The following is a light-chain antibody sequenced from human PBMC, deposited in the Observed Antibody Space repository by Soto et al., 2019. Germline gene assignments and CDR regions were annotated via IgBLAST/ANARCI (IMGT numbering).Light chain of an antibody. CDR2: AAY. CDR1: QDISTY. Sequence: DIQMTQAPSSLSASVGDRVTITCRARQDISTYLAWYQQKPGKAPKLLISAAYTLQSGVPPRFSGSGSGTDFTLTISSLQPEDVATYYCQKYDNAPLTFGGGTKVAIK. CDR3: QKYDNAPLT. J-gene: IGKJ4*01. V-gene: IGKV1-27*01.